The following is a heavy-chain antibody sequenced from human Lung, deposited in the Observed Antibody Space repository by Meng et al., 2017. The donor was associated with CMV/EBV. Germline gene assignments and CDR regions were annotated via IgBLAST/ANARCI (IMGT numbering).Heavy chain of an antibody. Sequence: QVQLVQSGAAVKKPGASGKVSCKASGYTFTGYYMHWVRQAPGQGLEWMGWINPNSGGTNYAQKFQGRVTMTRDTSISTAYMELSRLRSDDTAVYYCVTYCGGDCYSGFDYWGQGTLVTVSS. V-gene: IGHV1-2*02. CDR1: GYTFTGYY. D-gene: IGHD2-21*02. CDR2: INPNSGGT. J-gene: IGHJ4*02. CDR3: VTYCGGDCYSGFDY.